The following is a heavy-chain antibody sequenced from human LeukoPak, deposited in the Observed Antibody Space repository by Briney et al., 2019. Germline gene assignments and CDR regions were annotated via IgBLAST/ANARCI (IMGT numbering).Heavy chain of an antibody. Sequence: GGSLRLSCAASGFTFSSYWMSWVRQAPGKGLEWVANIKQDGGEKYYVDSVKGRFTISRDNAKNSLYLQMNSLRAEDTAVYYCARGGPYGSGSYYNPPPPFDYWGQGTLVTVSS. CDR2: IKQDGGEK. V-gene: IGHV3-7*01. CDR3: ARGGPYGSGSYYNPPPPFDY. CDR1: GFTFSSYW. J-gene: IGHJ4*02. D-gene: IGHD3-10*01.